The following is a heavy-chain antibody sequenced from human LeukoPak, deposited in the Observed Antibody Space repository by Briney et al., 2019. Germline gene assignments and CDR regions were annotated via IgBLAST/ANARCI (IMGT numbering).Heavy chain of an antibody. CDR3: ARDGFYDSSGYPTDY. CDR2: IIPIFGTA. J-gene: IGHJ4*02. Sequence: GASVKVSCKASGGTFSSYAISWVRQAPGQGLEWMGGIIPIFGTANYAQKFQGRVTITADESTSTAYMELSSLRSEDTAVYYCARDGFYDSSGYPTDYWGQGTLVTASS. V-gene: IGHV1-69*01. D-gene: IGHD3-22*01. CDR1: GGTFSSYA.